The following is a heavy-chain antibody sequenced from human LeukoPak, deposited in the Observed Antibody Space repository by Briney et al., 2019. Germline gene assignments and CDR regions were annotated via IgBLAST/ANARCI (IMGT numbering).Heavy chain of an antibody. J-gene: IGHJ3*02. V-gene: IGHV1-46*01. CDR1: GYTFSYYY. CDR2: INPSSGST. Sequence: ASVKVSCKASGYTFSYYYLHWVRQAPGQGLEWMGIINPSSGSTSYAQKFQGRVTMTRDTATSTVYMELSSLRSEDTAVYHCARENSAFDIWGQGTMVTVSS. CDR3: ARENSAFDI. D-gene: IGHD4-23*01.